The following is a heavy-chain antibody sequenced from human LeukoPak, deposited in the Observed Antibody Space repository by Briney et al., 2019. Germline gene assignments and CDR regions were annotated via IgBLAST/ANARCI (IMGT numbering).Heavy chain of an antibody. Sequence: PSETLSLTCTVSGGSISSYYWGWIRQPPGKGLEWIGYIYYSGSTNYNPSLKSRVTISVDTSKNQFSLKLSSVTAADTAVYFCARGGDSGYDDLDYWGQGTLVTVSS. CDR3: ARGGDSGYDDLDY. J-gene: IGHJ4*02. D-gene: IGHD5-12*01. CDR1: GGSISSYY. V-gene: IGHV4-59*12. CDR2: IYYSGST.